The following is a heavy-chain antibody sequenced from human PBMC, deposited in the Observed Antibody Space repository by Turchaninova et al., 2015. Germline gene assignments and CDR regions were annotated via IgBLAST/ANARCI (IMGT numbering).Heavy chain of an antibody. CDR2: ISSSSSYI. V-gene: IGHV3-21*01. J-gene: IGHJ4*02. Sequence: AQGKGLEWVSSISSSSSYIYYADSVKGRFTISRDNAKNSLYLQMNSLRAEDTAVYYCARDFTDYGDYTSFDYWGQGTLVTVSS. D-gene: IGHD4-17*01. CDR3: ARDFTDYGDYTSFDY.